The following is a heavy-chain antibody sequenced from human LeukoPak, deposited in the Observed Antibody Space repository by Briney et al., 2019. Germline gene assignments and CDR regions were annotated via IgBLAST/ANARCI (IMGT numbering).Heavy chain of an antibody. V-gene: IGHV4-59*01. CDR3: ARVFSFYGMDV. CDR2: IYYSGST. J-gene: IGHJ6*02. CDR1: GGSISSYY. Sequence: SETLSLTCTVSGGSISSYYWSWIRQPPGKGLEWIGYIYYSGSTNYSPSLKSRVTISVDTSKNQFSLKLSSVTAADTAVYYCARVFSFYGMDVWGQGTTVTVSS.